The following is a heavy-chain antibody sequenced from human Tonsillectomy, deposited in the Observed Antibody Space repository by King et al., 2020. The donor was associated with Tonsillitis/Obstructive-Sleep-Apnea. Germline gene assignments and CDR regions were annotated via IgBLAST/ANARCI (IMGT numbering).Heavy chain of an antibody. CDR1: GYTLTELS. D-gene: IGHD3-3*01. CDR3: ATTTGAFFWSGYPQRGKYYYYYYMDV. V-gene: IGHV1-24*01. J-gene: IGHJ6*03. Sequence: VQLVQSGAEVKKPGASVKVSCKVSGYTLTELSMHWVRQAPGKGLEWMGGFDPEDGETIYAQKFQGRVTMTEDTSTDTAYMELSSLRSEDTAVYYCATTTGAFFWSGYPQRGKYYYYYYMDVWGKGTTVTVSS. CDR2: FDPEDGET.